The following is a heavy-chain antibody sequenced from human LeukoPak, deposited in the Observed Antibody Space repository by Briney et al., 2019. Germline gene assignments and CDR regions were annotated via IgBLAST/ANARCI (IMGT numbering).Heavy chain of an antibody. CDR1: GFTVSSYS. J-gene: IGHJ4*02. D-gene: IGHD3-22*01. V-gene: IGHV3-21*01. CDR3: VSGGSGYYLY. Sequence: PGGSLRLSCAASGFTVSSYSMSWVRQAPGKGLEWVSSISSSGSYIYYADSVKGRFTISRDNAKNPLYLQMNSLRAEDTAVYYCVSGGSGYYLYWGQGTLVTVSS. CDR2: ISSSGSYI.